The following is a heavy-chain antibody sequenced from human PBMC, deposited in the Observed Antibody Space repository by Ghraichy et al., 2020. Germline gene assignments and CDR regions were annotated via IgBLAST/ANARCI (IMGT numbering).Heavy chain of an antibody. CDR3: TKRNRDGIYYPFDY. J-gene: IGHJ4*02. D-gene: IGHD5-24*01. CDR1: GFTFSSYG. Sequence: GGSLRLSCAASGFTFSSYGMTWVRQAPGKGLEWVSGISGSGASTYYADSVKGRFTISRDNSKNTLYLQMNSLRAEDTAVYYCTKRNRDGIYYPFDYWGPGTLVTVSS. V-gene: IGHV3-23*01. CDR2: ISGSGAST.